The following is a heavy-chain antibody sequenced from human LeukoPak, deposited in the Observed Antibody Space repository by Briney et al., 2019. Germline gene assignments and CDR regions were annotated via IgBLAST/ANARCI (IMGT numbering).Heavy chain of an antibody. J-gene: IGHJ4*02. CDR1: GGTLSDHV. Sequence: SVKVSCKASGGTLSDHVISWVRQAPGHGLEWMGGIIPLKGTSKLTQKLQDRATISADESTNTVYMEVRSLRSEDTALYYCATYDALTGFEYWGQGTLVIVSS. D-gene: IGHD3-9*01. V-gene: IGHV1-69*01. CDR2: IIPLKGTS. CDR3: ATYDALTGFEY.